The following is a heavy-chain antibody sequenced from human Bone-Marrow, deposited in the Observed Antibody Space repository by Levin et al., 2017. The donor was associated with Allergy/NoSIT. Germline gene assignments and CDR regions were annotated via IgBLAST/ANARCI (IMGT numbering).Heavy chain of an antibody. CDR3: ARGIASGGKTCYYYYMDV. Sequence: ASVKVSCKASGYIFTDYYMHWVRQAPGQGLEWMGWINPNTGGTSYSQNFQGRVTMTRDTSISTAYMDLSSLRSDDTAVYYCARGIASGGKTCYYYYMDVWGRGTTVAVTS. J-gene: IGHJ6*03. D-gene: IGHD6-13*01. CDR2: INPNTGGT. CDR1: GYIFTDYY. V-gene: IGHV1-2*02.